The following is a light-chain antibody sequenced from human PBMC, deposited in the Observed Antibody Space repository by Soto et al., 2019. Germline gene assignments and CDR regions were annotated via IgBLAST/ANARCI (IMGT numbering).Light chain of an antibody. Sequence: DIQMTQSPSTLSASVGDGVTITCRASQTISSWLAWYQQKPGEAPNLLIYDASTLERGVPSRFSGTGSGTEFTLTIDRLQPDDFATYYCQQYHTSSITFGQGTKVDIK. CDR1: QTISSW. CDR2: DAS. CDR3: QQYHTSSIT. V-gene: IGKV1-5*01. J-gene: IGKJ1*01.